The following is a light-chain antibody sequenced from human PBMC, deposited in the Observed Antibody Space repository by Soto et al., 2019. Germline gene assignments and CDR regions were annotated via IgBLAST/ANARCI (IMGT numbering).Light chain of an antibody. V-gene: IGKV3-20*01. Sequence: EIVLTQSPGTLSLSPGERATLSCRASQSVSSRFLAWYQQKPGQAPRLLIYGASSRATGIPDRFSGSGSGTGFTLTISRLEPEDFAVYYCQQYSSSPPYTFGQGTRLEIK. CDR1: QSVSSRF. CDR3: QQYSSSPPYT. J-gene: IGKJ5*01. CDR2: GAS.